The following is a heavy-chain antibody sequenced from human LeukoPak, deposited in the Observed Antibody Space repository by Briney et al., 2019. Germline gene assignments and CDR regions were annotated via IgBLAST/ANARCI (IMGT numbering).Heavy chain of an antibody. CDR2: INTDGSST. D-gene: IGHD6-6*01. V-gene: IGHV3-74*01. CDR3: ARESLLIAAPFDY. J-gene: IGHJ4*02. CDR1: GFTFSSYW. Sequence: GSLRLSCAASGFTFSSYWMHWVRQAPGKGLVWVPRINTDGSSTSYADSVKGRFTISRDNAKNTLYLQMNSLRAEDTAVYYCARESLLIAAPFDYWGQGTLVTVSS.